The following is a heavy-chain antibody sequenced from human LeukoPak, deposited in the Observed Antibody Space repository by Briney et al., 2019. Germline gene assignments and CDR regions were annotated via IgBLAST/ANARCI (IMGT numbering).Heavy chain of an antibody. J-gene: IGHJ6*03. V-gene: IGHV3-74*01. D-gene: IGHD3-10*01. Sequence: GGSLRLSCAASGFTFSSYWMHWVRQAPGKGLVWVSRINSDGSSTSYADSVKGRFTISRDNAKNTLYLQMNSLRAEDTAVYYCARDKREWFRPRNYYMDVWGKGTTVTVSS. CDR2: INSDGSST. CDR1: GFTFSSYW. CDR3: ARDKREWFRPRNYYMDV.